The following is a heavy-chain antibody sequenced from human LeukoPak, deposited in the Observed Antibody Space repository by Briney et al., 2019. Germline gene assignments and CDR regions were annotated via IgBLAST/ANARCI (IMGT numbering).Heavy chain of an antibody. Sequence: GGSLRLSCAASGFTFSSYAMHWVRQAPGKGLEYVSAISSNGGSTYYANSVKGRFTISRDNSKNTLYLQMGSLRAEDMAVYYCARMGGSGSYYHWGQGTLVTASS. CDR1: GFTFSSYA. J-gene: IGHJ5*02. CDR2: ISSNGGST. V-gene: IGHV3-64*01. CDR3: ARMGGSGSYYH. D-gene: IGHD3-10*01.